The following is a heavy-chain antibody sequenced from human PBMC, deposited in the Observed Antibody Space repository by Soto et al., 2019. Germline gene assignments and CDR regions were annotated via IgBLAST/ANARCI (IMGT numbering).Heavy chain of an antibody. Sequence: QVQLQQWGAGLLKPSETLSLRCAVYGGSFSAYHWSWIRQPPGQGLEWSGEINHSGGANYNPSLESRVTISLDTSRNQFALQLTSVTAADTAVYYCARERRVVGGYSSSWYDYFDYRGQGDLVTVSS. V-gene: IGHV4-34*01. CDR3: ARERRVVGGYSSSWYDYFDY. D-gene: IGHD6-13*01. CDR1: GGSFSAYH. J-gene: IGHJ4*02. CDR2: INHSGGA.